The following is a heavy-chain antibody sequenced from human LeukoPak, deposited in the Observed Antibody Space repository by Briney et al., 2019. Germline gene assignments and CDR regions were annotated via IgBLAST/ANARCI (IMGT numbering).Heavy chain of an antibody. CDR1: GFPFSYYG. Sequence: GGSLRLSCAASGFPFSYYGMHWVRQAPGRGLEWVSAITGSGSNTYYADSVKGRFTISRDNSKNTLYLQMNSMRADDTAVYYCARRTALEQYFDYWGQGTLVTVSS. CDR3: ARRTALEQYFDY. D-gene: IGHD1/OR15-1a*01. V-gene: IGHV3-23*01. CDR2: ITGSGSNT. J-gene: IGHJ4*02.